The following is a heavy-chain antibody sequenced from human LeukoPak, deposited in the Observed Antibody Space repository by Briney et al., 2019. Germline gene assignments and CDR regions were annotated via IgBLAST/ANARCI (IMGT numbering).Heavy chain of an antibody. D-gene: IGHD2-15*01. Sequence: GGSLRLSCPASGFTFSSYARHWVRQAPGKGLEYVSAISSNGGSTYYANSVKGRSTISRDNSKNTLYLQMVSLRAEDMAVYYCASCSGGSCYSFDYWGQGTLVTVSS. CDR3: ASCSGGSCYSFDY. J-gene: IGHJ4*02. V-gene: IGHV3-64*01. CDR1: GFTFSSYA. CDR2: ISSNGGST.